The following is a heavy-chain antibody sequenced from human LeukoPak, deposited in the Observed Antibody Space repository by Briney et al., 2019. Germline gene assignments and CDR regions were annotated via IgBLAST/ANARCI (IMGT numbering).Heavy chain of an antibody. CDR3: ARDYYDSSGSYFVGGFLDY. D-gene: IGHD3-22*01. Sequence: GGSLRLSCAASGFTFSSYWMHWVRQVPGKGLVWVSRINSDGSSTSYADSVKGRFTISRDNAKNSLYLQMNSLRAEDTAVYYCARDYYDSSGSYFVGGFLDYWGQGTLVTVSS. J-gene: IGHJ4*02. V-gene: IGHV3-74*01. CDR2: INSDGSST. CDR1: GFTFSSYW.